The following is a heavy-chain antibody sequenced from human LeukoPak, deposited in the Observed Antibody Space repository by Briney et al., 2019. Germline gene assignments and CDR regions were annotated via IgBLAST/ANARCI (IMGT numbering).Heavy chain of an antibody. V-gene: IGHV1-3*01. J-gene: IGHJ4*02. Sequence: ASAKVSCKASGYTFTSYAMHWVRQAPGQRLEWMGWINAGNGNTKYSQKFQGRVTITRDTSASTAYMELSSLRSEDTAVYYCAIVIAAAGTCYFDYWGQGTLVTVSS. CDR2: INAGNGNT. D-gene: IGHD6-13*01. CDR3: AIVIAAAGTCYFDY. CDR1: GYTFTSYA.